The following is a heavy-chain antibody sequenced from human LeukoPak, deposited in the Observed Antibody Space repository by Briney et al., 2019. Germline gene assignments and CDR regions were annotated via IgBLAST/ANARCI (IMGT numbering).Heavy chain of an antibody. D-gene: IGHD6-19*01. Sequence: ASVKVSCKASGYTFTSYAMHWVRQAPGQRLEWMGWINAGNGNTKYSQKFQGRVTITRDTSASTAYMELSSLRSEDTAVYYCARDIAVAGTRMGVNWFDPWGQGTLVTVSS. V-gene: IGHV1-3*01. CDR2: INAGNGNT. CDR1: GYTFTSYA. CDR3: ARDIAVAGTRMGVNWFDP. J-gene: IGHJ5*02.